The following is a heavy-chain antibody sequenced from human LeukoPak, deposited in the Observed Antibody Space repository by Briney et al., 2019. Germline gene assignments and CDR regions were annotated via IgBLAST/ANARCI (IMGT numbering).Heavy chain of an antibody. V-gene: IGHV3-30*18. Sequence: QPGRSLRLSCAASGFTFSSYGMHWVRQAPGKGLEWVAVISYDGSNKYYADSVKGRFTISRDNSKNTLYLQMNSLRAEDTAVYYCAKDHRRGGSGSYTKSSFDYWGQGTLVTVSS. J-gene: IGHJ4*02. D-gene: IGHD3-10*01. CDR2: ISYDGSNK. CDR1: GFTFSSYG. CDR3: AKDHRRGGSGSYTKSSFDY.